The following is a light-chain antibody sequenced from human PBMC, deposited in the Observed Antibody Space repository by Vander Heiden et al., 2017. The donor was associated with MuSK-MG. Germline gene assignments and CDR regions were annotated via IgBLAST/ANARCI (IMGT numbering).Light chain of an antibody. J-gene: IGLJ2*01. V-gene: IGLV2-14*01. CDR1: GSDIDDYDY. Sequence: QSALSQPASVSGTPGKSVTISCTGSGSDIDDYDYVFWCQQHPGKARKLMLYDVNNRPSGVSNRFSGSKSGNTASLTISGLQTEDEADYYCCSHTATSAPVLFGGGTKLTVL. CDR3: CSHTATSAPVL. CDR2: DVN.